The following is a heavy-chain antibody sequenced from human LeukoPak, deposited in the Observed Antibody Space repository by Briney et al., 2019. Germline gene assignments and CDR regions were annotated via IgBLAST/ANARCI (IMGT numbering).Heavy chain of an antibody. Sequence: PGGSLRLSCATSGFTFTAYPMAWVRQAPGKGLEWVSSISGSGGRSDYAESVRGRFTISSDSSSNTLYLQMDSLRVDDTAVYYCAKVNNHGYNDYWGQGTLVTVSS. CDR1: GFTFTAYP. CDR3: AKVNNHGYNDY. D-gene: IGHD5-18*01. V-gene: IGHV3-23*01. J-gene: IGHJ4*02. CDR2: ISGSGGRS.